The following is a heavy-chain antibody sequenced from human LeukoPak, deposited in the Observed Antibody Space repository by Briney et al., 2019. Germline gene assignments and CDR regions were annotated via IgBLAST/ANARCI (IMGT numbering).Heavy chain of an antibody. CDR3: ATRFTRDAFDI. CDR2: ISGGAETT. Sequence: PGGSLRLSCAASGFTFRSYAMTWVRQAPGKGLEWVSGISGGAETTYYADSVKGRFTVSRDNSKNTLYLQMNSLRAEDTAVYYCATRFTRDAFDIWGQGTMVTVSS. V-gene: IGHV3-23*01. J-gene: IGHJ3*02. CDR1: GFTFRSYA.